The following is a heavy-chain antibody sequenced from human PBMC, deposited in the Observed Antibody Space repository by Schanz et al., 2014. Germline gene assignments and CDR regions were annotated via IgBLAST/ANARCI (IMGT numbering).Heavy chain of an antibody. D-gene: IGHD3-9*01. CDR1: GFTFSSYA. V-gene: IGHV3-23*04. Sequence: VHLVESGGGLVKPGGSLRLSCAASGFTFSSYAMSWVRQAPGKGLEWVSHISGSGGSAYYADSVKGRLTISRDNSKNTLYLQMNSLRAEDTAVYYCAMGYFGSPFDFWGQGTLVTVSS. CDR2: ISGSGGSA. CDR3: AMGYFGSPFDF. J-gene: IGHJ4*02.